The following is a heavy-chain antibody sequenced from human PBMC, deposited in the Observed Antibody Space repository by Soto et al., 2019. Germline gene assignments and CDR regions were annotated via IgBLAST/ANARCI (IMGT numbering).Heavy chain of an antibody. CDR1: GGSISSSSYY. CDR2: IYYSGST. Sequence: PSETLSLTCTVSGGSISSSSYYWGWIRQPPGKGLEWIGSIYYSGSTYYNPSLKSRVTISVDTSKNQFSLKLSSVTAADTAVYYCARHEGSGWYYYYYGMDVWGQGTTVTVSS. V-gene: IGHV4-39*01. D-gene: IGHD6-19*01. J-gene: IGHJ6*02. CDR3: ARHEGSGWYYYYYGMDV.